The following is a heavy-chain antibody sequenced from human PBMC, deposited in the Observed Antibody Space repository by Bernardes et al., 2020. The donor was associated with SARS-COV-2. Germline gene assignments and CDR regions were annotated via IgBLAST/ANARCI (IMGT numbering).Heavy chain of an antibody. V-gene: IGHV3-11*05. J-gene: IGHJ3*02. Sequence: SLRLSCAASGFTFSDYYMSWIRQAPGKGLEWVSYISSSSSYTNYADSVKGRFTISRDNAKNSLYLQMNSLRAEDTAVYYCARDGRVVPAAIDAFDIWGQGTMVTVSS. CDR3: ARDGRVVPAAIDAFDI. CDR1: GFTFSDYY. CDR2: ISSSSSYT. D-gene: IGHD2-2*01.